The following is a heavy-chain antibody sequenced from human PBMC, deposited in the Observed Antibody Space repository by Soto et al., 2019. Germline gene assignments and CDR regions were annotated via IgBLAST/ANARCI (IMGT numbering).Heavy chain of an antibody. Sequence: GGSLRLSCAASGFTFDYYAMHWVRQVPGKGPEWVSGINWNSGSIGYGDSVKGRFAISRDNAKNSLHLQMNSLSAEDTAFYYCVKDESINWYSGHFRHWGQGTLVTVSS. D-gene: IGHD6-13*01. CDR1: GFTFDYYA. V-gene: IGHV3-9*01. CDR3: VKDESINWYSGHFRH. CDR2: INWNSGSI. J-gene: IGHJ1*01.